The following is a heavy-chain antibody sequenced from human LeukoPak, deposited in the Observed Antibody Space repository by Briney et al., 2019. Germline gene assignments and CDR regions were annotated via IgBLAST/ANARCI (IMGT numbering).Heavy chain of an antibody. CDR2: IYYSGSS. V-gene: IGHV4-39*07. CDR1: GGSISSSSSY. CDR3: ARSVRYYYYYYMDV. D-gene: IGHD6-6*01. J-gene: IGHJ6*03. Sequence: SETLSLTCSVSGGSISSSSSYWGWIRQPPGKGLEWIGRIYYSGSSIDNPALKSRVTISVDTSKNQFSLKLSSVTAADTAVYYCARSVRYYYYYYMDVWGKGTTVTISS.